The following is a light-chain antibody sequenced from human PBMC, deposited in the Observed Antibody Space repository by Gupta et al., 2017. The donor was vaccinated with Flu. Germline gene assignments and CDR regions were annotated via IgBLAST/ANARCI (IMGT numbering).Light chain of an antibody. Sequence: TISCTGSSSDVGGYNYVSWYQHHPGKDPTLMIDDGMKRPSGVPDRFSGSNSGNTASLTVSGLQAEDEAEYYCTSDEGSKRLALIFGGGTKLTVL. CDR3: TSDEGSKRLALI. J-gene: IGLJ2*01. V-gene: IGLV2-8*01. CDR2: DGM. CDR1: SSDVGGYNY.